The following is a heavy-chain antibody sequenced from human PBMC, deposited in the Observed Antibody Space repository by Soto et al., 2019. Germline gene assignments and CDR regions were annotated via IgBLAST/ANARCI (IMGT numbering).Heavy chain of an antibody. Sequence: GASVKVSCKASGSTFSRYDIHWVRRASGHGLEWMGWMNPRSGNTGYAQNFRGRVTMTRNTATGTAYMELSNLKYDDTAIYYCTRARGAETFDFWGQGSRVTGSS. J-gene: IGHJ5*01. CDR3: TRARGAETFDF. D-gene: IGHD2-15*01. CDR1: GSTFSRYD. CDR2: MNPRSGNT. V-gene: IGHV1-8*01.